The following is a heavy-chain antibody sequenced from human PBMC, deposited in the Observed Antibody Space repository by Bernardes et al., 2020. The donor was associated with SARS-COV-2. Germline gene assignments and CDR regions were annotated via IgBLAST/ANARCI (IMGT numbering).Heavy chain of an antibody. Sequence: SESLSLTCTISSGSISGYYWSWIRQSPGRGLEWIGYIDYSGSTNNNPSLKSRLTISVDASKNQFSLKLSSVTAADTAVYYCARSDGYRFDAWGQGTLVTVSS. CDR3: ARSDGYRFDA. V-gene: IGHV4-59*01. CDR1: SGSISGYY. CDR2: IDYSGST. J-gene: IGHJ5*02. D-gene: IGHD5-18*01.